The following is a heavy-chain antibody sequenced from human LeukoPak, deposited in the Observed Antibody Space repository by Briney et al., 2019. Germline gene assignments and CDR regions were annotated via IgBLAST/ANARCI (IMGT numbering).Heavy chain of an antibody. J-gene: IGHJ4*02. Sequence: ASVKVSCKASGNTFTGYYIHWVRQAPGQGLEWMGRIIPNSGGTNSAQKFQGRVTMTTDTSITTAYMELSRLRSDDTAIYYCVREITRGTSYFDYWGQGTLVTVSS. CDR2: IIPNSGGT. CDR3: VREITRGTSYFDY. D-gene: IGHD2-2*01. CDR1: GNTFTGYY. V-gene: IGHV1-2*06.